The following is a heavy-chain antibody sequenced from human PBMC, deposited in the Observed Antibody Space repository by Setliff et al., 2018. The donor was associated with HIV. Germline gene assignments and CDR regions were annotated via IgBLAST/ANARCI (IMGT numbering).Heavy chain of an antibody. D-gene: IGHD6-13*01. J-gene: IGHJ4*02. Sequence: SLRLSCAASGSGFTFSSYSMNWVRQAPGKGLEWVSYISSTSSTIYYANSVKGRFTISRDDDKNSLYLQMKSLRADDTSVYYCARGSSWYGPNRHRHINYWGQGTLVTVSS. CDR1: GSGFTFSSYS. CDR2: ISSTSSTI. V-gene: IGHV3-48*01. CDR3: ARGSSWYGPNRHRHINY.